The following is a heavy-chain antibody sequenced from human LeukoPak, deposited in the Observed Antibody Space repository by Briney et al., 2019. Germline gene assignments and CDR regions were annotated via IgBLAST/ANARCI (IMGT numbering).Heavy chain of an antibody. D-gene: IGHD3-22*01. CDR3: ARGRIYYDSTGYYY. Sequence: SETLSLTCTVSGGSISSYYWSWIRQPPGKGLEWIGYIYYSGSTNYNPSLKSRVTISVDTSKNQFSLKLSSVTAADTAVYYSARGRIYYDSTGYYYWGQGTLVTVSS. CDR2: IYYSGST. J-gene: IGHJ4*02. CDR1: GGSISSYY. V-gene: IGHV4-59*08.